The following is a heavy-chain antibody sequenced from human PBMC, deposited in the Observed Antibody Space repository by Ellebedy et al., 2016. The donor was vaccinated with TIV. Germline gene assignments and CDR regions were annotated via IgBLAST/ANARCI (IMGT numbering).Heavy chain of an antibody. CDR1: GFIFSDCW. CDR3: AKTGSWNPNFYFDY. D-gene: IGHD6-13*01. V-gene: IGHV3-7*03. Sequence: GESLNISCAASGFIFSDCWMTWVRQAPGKGLEFVANIDQGGNAKHYVDSVKGRFTIYRDNAKNSLFMQMSSLRADDTAVYYCAKTGSWNPNFYFDYWGQGTLVTVSS. CDR2: IDQGGNAK. J-gene: IGHJ4*02.